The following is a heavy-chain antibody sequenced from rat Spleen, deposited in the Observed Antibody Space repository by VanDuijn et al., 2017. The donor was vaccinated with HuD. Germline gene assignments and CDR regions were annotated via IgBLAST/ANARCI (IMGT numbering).Heavy chain of an antibody. V-gene: IGHV5-29*01. CDR3: VRQGSLRDWYFDF. J-gene: IGHJ1*01. Sequence: EVQLVESDGGLVQPGRSLKLSCATSGFTFSDCYMAWVRQAPTKGLEWVATISYDGSSTYYRDSLKGRFTVSRNNAKSTIYREMDSLRSEDTATYYCVRQGSLRDWYFDFWGPGTIVTVS. CDR2: ISYDGSST. CDR1: GFTFSDCY.